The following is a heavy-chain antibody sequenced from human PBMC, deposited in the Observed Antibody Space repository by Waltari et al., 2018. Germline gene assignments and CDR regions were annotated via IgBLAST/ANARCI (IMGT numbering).Heavy chain of an antibody. CDR1: GYRLTSYG. CDR3: ARLRGPRDPYIRYYFDY. CDR2: IYPGDSDT. Sequence: EVQPVQSGAEVNKPGESLKISCKGSGYRLTSYGIGGVRQVAGKGRAGMGVIYPGDSDTRYSPSFQGQVTISADKSISTAYLQWSSLKASDTAMYYCARLRGPRDPYIRYYFDYWGQGTLVTVSS. V-gene: IGHV5-51*03. D-gene: IGHD4-4*01. J-gene: IGHJ4*02.